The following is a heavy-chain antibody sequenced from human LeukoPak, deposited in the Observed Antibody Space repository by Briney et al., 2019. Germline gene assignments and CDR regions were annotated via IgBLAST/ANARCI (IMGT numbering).Heavy chain of an antibody. CDR2: TYYRSKWYN. CDR3: ARGMVKINYYMDV. J-gene: IGHJ6*03. V-gene: IGHV6-1*01. CDR1: GDSVTSNSAA. D-gene: IGHD4-23*01. Sequence: SHTLSLTCAISGDSVTSNSAAWHWIRQSPSRGLEWLGRTYYRSKWYNDYTVSMRSRITINPDTSKNQFSLQLNSVTPEDTAVYYCARGMVKINYYMDVWGKGTTVTVSS.